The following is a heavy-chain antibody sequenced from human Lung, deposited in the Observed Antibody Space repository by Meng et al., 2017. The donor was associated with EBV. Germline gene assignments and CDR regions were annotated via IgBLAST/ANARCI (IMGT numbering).Heavy chain of an antibody. CDR2: IYYSGST. Sequence: QLHLQESGPGLVKPSETLSLTCTVSGGSISSSNYYWGWIRQPPGKGLEWIGSIYYSGSTYYNPSLKSRVTISLDTSKNHFSLKLSSVTAADTAVYYCASSDYYRSDYWGQGTLVTVSS. J-gene: IGHJ4*02. V-gene: IGHV4-39*07. CDR1: GGSISSSNYY. CDR3: ASSDYYRSDY. D-gene: IGHD3-22*01.